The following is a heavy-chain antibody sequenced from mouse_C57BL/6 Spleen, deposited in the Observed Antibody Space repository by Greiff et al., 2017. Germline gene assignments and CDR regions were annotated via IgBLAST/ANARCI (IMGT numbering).Heavy chain of an antibody. CDR3: ARYIYDGYFHYFDY. CDR2: IDPSDSYT. Sequence: VQLQQPGAELVKPGASVKLSCKASGYTFTSYWMQWVKQRPGQGLEWIGEIDPSDSYTNYNQKFKGKATLTVDTSSSTAYMQLSSLTSEDSAVYYCARYIYDGYFHYFDYWGQGTTLTVSS. V-gene: IGHV1-50*01. J-gene: IGHJ2*01. D-gene: IGHD2-3*01. CDR1: GYTFTSYW.